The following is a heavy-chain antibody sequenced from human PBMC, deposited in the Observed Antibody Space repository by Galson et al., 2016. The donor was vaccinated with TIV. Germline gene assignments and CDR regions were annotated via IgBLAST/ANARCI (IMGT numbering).Heavy chain of an antibody. Sequence: SLRLSCAAPGFKFSNYGMHWVRQAPGKGLEWVAVIWNDGVNEYYIDSVKGRFTISRGDSKSTLYLQMDSLRDEDTGVYYCARDRGDFWSGYPNYYYYLDVWGKGTTVIVSS. CDR2: IWNDGVNE. D-gene: IGHD3-3*01. J-gene: IGHJ6*03. CDR1: GFKFSNYG. CDR3: ARDRGDFWSGYPNYYYYLDV. V-gene: IGHV3-33*01.